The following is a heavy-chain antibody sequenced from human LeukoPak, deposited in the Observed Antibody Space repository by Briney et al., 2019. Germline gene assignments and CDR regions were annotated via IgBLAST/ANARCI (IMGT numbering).Heavy chain of an antibody. CDR2: ISYDGSNK. V-gene: IGHV3-30-3*01. Sequence: PGRSLRLSCAASGFTFSSYAMHWVRQAPGKGLEWVAVISYDGSNKYYADSVKGRFIISRDNSKNTLYLQMNSLRAEDTAVYYCARDDGSRIFDYWGQGTLVTVSS. J-gene: IGHJ4*02. CDR3: ARDDGSRIFDY. D-gene: IGHD2-2*03. CDR1: GFTFSSYA.